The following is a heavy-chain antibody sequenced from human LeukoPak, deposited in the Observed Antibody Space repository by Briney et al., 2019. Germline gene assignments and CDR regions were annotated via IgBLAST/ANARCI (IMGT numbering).Heavy chain of an antibody. CDR2: ISSSSYI. V-gene: IGHV3-21*01. D-gene: IGHD4-17*01. CDR3: AREVYGDYFLDY. Sequence: PGGSLRLSCAAPGFTFSSYSMNWVRQAPGKGLEWVSSISSSSYIYYADSVKGRFTISRDNAKNSLYLQMNSLRAEDTAVYYCAREVYGDYFLDYWGQGTLVTVSS. CDR1: GFTFSSYS. J-gene: IGHJ4*02.